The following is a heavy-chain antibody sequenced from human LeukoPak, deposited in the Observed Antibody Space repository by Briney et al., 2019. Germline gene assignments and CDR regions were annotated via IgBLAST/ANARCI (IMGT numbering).Heavy chain of an antibody. J-gene: IGHJ4*02. CDR1: GFTFSSYA. Sequence: GGSLRLSCAASGFTFSSYAMSWVRQAPGKGLEWVSAISGSGGSTYYADSVKGRFTISRDNSKNTLYLQMNSLRAEDTAVYYCAKTVACSSTSCYVGDRDPYYFDYWGQGTLVTVSS. CDR2: ISGSGGST. V-gene: IGHV3-23*01. D-gene: IGHD2-2*01. CDR3: AKTVACSSTSCYVGDRDPYYFDY.